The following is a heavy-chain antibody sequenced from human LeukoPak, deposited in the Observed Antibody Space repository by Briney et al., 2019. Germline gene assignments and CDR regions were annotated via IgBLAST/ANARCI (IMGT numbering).Heavy chain of an antibody. CDR3: ARIKMATIWRYFDY. D-gene: IGHD5-24*01. Sequence: SGATLVNLTQPLTLTYTFSRYPLRPTGVGVGWIRQPPGKALEWLVLIYWNDDKRYSPSLKSRLTITKDTSKNQVVLTMTSMDPVDTATYYCARIKMATIWRYFDYWGQGTLVTVSS. J-gene: IGHJ4*02. V-gene: IGHV2-5*01. CDR1: RYPLRPTGVG. CDR2: IYWNDDK.